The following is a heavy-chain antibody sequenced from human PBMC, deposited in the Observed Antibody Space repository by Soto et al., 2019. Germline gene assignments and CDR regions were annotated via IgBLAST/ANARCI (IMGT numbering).Heavy chain of an antibody. CDR3: ARIKSGYSYGSIIDF. J-gene: IGHJ4*02. Sequence: SETLALTCTASSGSMYNFHWSWIRQTPGKGLEWIGFVFYSGRTTYNPSLQSRVTISVDTSHNHFSLKLRSVTAADTATYYCARIKSGYSYGSIIDFWGQGKLVTVSS. D-gene: IGHD5-18*01. V-gene: IGHV4-59*01. CDR2: VFYSGRT. CDR1: SGSMYNFH.